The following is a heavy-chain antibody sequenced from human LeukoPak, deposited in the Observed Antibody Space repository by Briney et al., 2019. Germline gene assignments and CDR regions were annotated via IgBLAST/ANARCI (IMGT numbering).Heavy chain of an antibody. V-gene: IGHV4-34*01. D-gene: IGHD5-18*01. Sequence: SETLSLTCAVYGGSFSGYYWSWIRQPPGKGLEWIGEINHSGSTNYNPSLKSRVTISVDTSKNQFSLKLSSVTAADTAVYYCVRFDTAMAKYYFDYWGQGTLVTVSS. J-gene: IGHJ4*02. CDR3: VRFDTAMAKYYFDY. CDR1: GGSFSGYY. CDR2: INHSGST.